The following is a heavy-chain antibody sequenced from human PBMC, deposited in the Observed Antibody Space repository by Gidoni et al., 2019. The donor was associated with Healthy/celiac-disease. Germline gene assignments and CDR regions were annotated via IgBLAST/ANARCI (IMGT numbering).Heavy chain of an antibody. V-gene: IGHV3-48*02. CDR1: GITFSSYC. J-gene: IGHJ4*02. Sequence: EVQLVESGGGLVQPGGSLRPSCAASGITFSSYCMNWVRPAPGKGLEWVSYISSSSSTIYYADSVKGRFTISRDNAKNSLYLQMNSLRDEDTAVYYCASDSGYSFDYWGQGTLVTVSS. CDR2: ISSSSSTI. D-gene: IGHD3-22*01. CDR3: ASDSGYSFDY.